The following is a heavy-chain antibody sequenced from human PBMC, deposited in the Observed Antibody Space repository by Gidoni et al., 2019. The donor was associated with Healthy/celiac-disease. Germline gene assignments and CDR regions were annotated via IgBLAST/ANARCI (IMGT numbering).Heavy chain of an antibody. CDR3: ARDPDDYGEVDY. V-gene: IGHV4-39*02. D-gene: IGHD4-17*01. Sequence: QLQLQESGPGLVKPSETLSLTCTVPGGSISSSSYYWGWIRQPPGKGLEWIGSIYYSGSTYYNPSLKSRVTISVDTSKNQFSLKLSSVTAADTAVYYCARDPDDYGEVDYWGQGTLVTVSS. CDR1: GGSISSSSYY. CDR2: IYYSGST. J-gene: IGHJ4*02.